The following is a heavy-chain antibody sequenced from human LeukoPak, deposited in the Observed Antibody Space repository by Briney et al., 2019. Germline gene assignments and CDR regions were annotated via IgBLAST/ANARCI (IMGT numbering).Heavy chain of an antibody. D-gene: IGHD6-19*01. CDR1: GDSVSSNSAA. Sequence: SQTLSLTCAISGDSVSSNSAAWNWIRQSPSGGLEWLGRTYYRSKWYNDYAVSVKSRITINPDTSKNQFSLQLNSVTPEDTAVYYCARDRGLAVAGTYYYYGMDVWGKGTTVTVSS. CDR2: TYYRSKWYN. V-gene: IGHV6-1*01. CDR3: ARDRGLAVAGTYYYYGMDV. J-gene: IGHJ6*04.